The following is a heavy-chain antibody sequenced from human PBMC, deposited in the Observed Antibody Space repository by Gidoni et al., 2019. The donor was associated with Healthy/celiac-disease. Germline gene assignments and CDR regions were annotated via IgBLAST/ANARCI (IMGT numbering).Heavy chain of an antibody. Sequence: QVQLVESGGGVVQPGRSLRLSCAASGFTFSSYAMHWVRQAPGKGLEWVAVISYDGSNKYYADSVKGRFTISRDNSKNTLYLQMNSLRAEDTAVYYCARDLMAVAGIRGGFDYWGQGTLVTVSS. J-gene: IGHJ4*02. V-gene: IGHV3-30*04. CDR3: ARDLMAVAGIRGGFDY. CDR2: ISYDGSNK. CDR1: GFTFSSYA. D-gene: IGHD6-19*01.